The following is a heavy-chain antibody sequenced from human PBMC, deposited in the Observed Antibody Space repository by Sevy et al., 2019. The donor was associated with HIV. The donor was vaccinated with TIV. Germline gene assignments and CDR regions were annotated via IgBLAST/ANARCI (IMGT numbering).Heavy chain of an antibody. J-gene: IGHJ4*02. CDR2: IFYSGST. CDR1: GGSISSGDYY. CDR3: ARQRASSGYFYFDS. V-gene: IGHV4-30-4*01. Sequence: SETLSLTCTVSGGSISSGDYYWSWIRQPPGKGLEWIGYIFYSGSTYFNPSLKSRVTISLDTSKSQFSLRLSSVTAAGTAVFYCARQRASSGYFYFDSWGQGTLVTVSS. D-gene: IGHD3-22*01.